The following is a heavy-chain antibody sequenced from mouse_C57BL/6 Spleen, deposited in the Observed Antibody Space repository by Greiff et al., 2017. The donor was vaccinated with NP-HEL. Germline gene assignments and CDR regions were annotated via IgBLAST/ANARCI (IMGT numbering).Heavy chain of an antibody. CDR2: INPSNGGT. Sequence: QVQLQQPGTELVKPGASVKLSCKASGYTFTSYWMHWVKQRPGQGLEWIGNINPSNGGTNYNEKFKSKATLTLDKSSSTAYMQLSSLTSEDSAVYYCASYGSSYYYAMDYWGQGTSVTVSS. J-gene: IGHJ4*01. CDR3: ASYGSSYYYAMDY. D-gene: IGHD1-1*01. V-gene: IGHV1-53*01. CDR1: GYTFTSYW.